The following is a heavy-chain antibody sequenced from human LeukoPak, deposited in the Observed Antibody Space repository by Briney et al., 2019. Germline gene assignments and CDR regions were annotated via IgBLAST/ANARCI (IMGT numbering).Heavy chain of an antibody. CDR1: GGSVSSGTYY. CDR3: ARGRYFDWLCWFDP. V-gene: IGHV4-39*01. CDR2: MCHGGTS. Sequence: TASETLSLTCTVSGGSVSSGTYYWGWIRQPPGKGLEWIGSMCHGGTSYYNPSLKSRVTTSVDTSKNQFSLRVSSVTAADTAVYYCARGRYFDWLCWFDPWGQGTLVTVSS. D-gene: IGHD3-9*01. J-gene: IGHJ5*02.